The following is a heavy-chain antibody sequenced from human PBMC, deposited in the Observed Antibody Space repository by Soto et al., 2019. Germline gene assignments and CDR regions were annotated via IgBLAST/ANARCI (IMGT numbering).Heavy chain of an antibody. V-gene: IGHV4-4*07. Sequence: SETLSLTXTVSGGSISSYYWSWIRRPAGKGLEWIGRIYTSGSTNYNPSLKSRVTMSVDTSKNQFSLKLSSVTAADTAVYYCARDTSHYYGSGSYWFDPWGQGTLVTVSS. J-gene: IGHJ5*02. CDR1: GGSISSYY. D-gene: IGHD3-10*01. CDR3: ARDTSHYYGSGSYWFDP. CDR2: IYTSGST.